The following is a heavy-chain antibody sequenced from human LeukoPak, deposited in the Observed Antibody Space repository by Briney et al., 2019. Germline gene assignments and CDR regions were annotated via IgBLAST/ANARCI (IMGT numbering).Heavy chain of an antibody. Sequence: GGSLRLPCAASGFTFSSYNMNWVRRAPGKGLVGVSSISSSRSYIYYADSVKGRFTISRDNAKNSLYLQMNSLRAEDTAVYYCARDHAGDYWGQGTLVTVSS. CDR2: ISSSRSYI. V-gene: IGHV3-21*01. CDR1: GFTFSSYN. CDR3: ARDHAGDY. J-gene: IGHJ4*02.